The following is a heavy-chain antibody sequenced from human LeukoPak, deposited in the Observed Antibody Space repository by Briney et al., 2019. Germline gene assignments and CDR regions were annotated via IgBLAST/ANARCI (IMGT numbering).Heavy chain of an antibody. J-gene: IGHJ4*02. V-gene: IGHV4-38-2*02. Sequence: SETLSLTCTVSGYSISSGDYWAWIRQPPGMGLQRIGIIYHNGITYYTPTLKSRVTISVDTSKNQFSVKLSSVNAADTAVYYCWKVAKTGYGRDWGQGTLVTVSS. CDR3: WKVAKTGYGRD. CDR2: IYHNGIT. CDR1: GYSISSGDY. D-gene: IGHD7-27*01.